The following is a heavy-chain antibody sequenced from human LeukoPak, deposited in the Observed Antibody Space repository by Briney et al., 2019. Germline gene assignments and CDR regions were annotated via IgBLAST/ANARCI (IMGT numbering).Heavy chain of an antibody. D-gene: IGHD3-22*01. CDR2: IYHSGST. J-gene: IGHJ2*01. CDR3: ASRITMRVSLGYFDL. Sequence: SGTLSLTCGVSGGSISGTNWWSWVRQPPGKGLEWIGEIYHSGSTNYNPSLKSRVTISVDKSKNQFSLKLSSVTAADTAVYYCASRITMRVSLGYFDLWGRGTLVTVSS. CDR1: GGSISGTNW. V-gene: IGHV4-4*02.